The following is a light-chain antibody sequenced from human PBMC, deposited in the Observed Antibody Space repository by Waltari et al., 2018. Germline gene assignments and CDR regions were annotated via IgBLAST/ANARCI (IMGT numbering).Light chain of an antibody. V-gene: IGKV3-11*01. Sequence: DIVLTQSPATLSLSPGERATLSCRASQSVTNYLAWYQLKPGQAPRLLIYDASNRATGIPARFSGIGSGSDFTLTISNLEPEDSAVYYCQQRSKWPLTFGRGTKVEIK. CDR3: QQRSKWPLT. J-gene: IGKJ4*01. CDR1: QSVTNY. CDR2: DAS.